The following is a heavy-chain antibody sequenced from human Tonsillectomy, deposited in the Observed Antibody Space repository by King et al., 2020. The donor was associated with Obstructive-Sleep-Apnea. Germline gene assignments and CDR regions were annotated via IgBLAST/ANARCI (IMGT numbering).Heavy chain of an antibody. Sequence: VQLQESGPGLVKPSETLSLTCRVSVGSIYSYYCTWIRQPPGKELEGFGYIFYSGSTSYNPSIKSRVTISVDTSKNQFSLEWSSVTAADTAMYYCARHSSGDDPLFDYWGQGTVVTVSS. D-gene: IGHD3-22*01. J-gene: IGHJ4*02. CDR1: VGSIYSYY. CDR3: ARHSSGDDPLFDY. CDR2: IFYSGST. V-gene: IGHV4-59*08.